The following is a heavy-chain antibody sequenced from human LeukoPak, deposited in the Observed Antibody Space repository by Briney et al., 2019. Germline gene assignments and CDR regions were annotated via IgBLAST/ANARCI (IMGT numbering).Heavy chain of an antibody. CDR2: INHSGST. CDR1: GGSFSGYY. CDR3: AILYYYDSSGYPIEY. V-gene: IGHV4-34*01. D-gene: IGHD3-22*01. J-gene: IGHJ4*02. Sequence: SETLSLTCAVYGGSFSGYYWSWIRQPPGKGLEWIGEINHSGSTNYNPSLKSRVTISVDASKNQFSLKLSSVTAADTAVYYCAILYYYDSSGYPIEYWGQGTLVTVSS.